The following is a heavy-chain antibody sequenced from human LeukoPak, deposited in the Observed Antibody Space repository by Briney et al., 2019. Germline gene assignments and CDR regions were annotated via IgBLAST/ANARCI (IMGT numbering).Heavy chain of an antibody. D-gene: IGHD2-15*01. V-gene: IGHV1-18*04. Sequence: ASVKVSCKASGYTFTSYGISWVRQAPGQGLEWMGWISAYNGNTNYAQKLQGRVTMTTGTSTSTAYMELRSLRSDDTAVYYCARQGVYCSGGSCYAGGYYYYYYGMDVWGKGTTVTVSS. J-gene: IGHJ6*04. CDR3: ARQGVYCSGGSCYAGGYYYYYYGMDV. CDR1: GYTFTSYG. CDR2: ISAYNGNT.